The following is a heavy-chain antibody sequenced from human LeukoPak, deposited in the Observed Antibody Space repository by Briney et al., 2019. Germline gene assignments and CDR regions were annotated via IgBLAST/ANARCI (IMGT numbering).Heavy chain of an antibody. D-gene: IGHD3-10*01. CDR2: ISWNSGSI. CDR3: AKGRSYYGSGSYYNPFDY. CDR1: GFTFDDYA. V-gene: IGHV3-9*01. J-gene: IGHJ4*02. Sequence: GGSLRLSCAASGFTFDDYAMHWVRQAPGKGLEWVSGISWNSGSIGYADSVKGRFTISRDNAKNSLYLQMNSLRAEDTALYYCAKGRSYYGSGSYYNPFDYWGQGTLVTVSS.